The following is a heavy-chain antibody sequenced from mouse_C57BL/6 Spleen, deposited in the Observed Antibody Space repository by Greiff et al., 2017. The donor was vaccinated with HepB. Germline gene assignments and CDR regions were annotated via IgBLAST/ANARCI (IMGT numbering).Heavy chain of an antibody. CDR2: IHPNSGST. CDR3: ARGLNWDEYYFDY. Sequence: VQLQQSGAELVKPGASVKLSCKASGYTFTSYWMHWVKQRPGQGLEWIGMIHPNSGSTNYNEKFKSKATLTVDKSSSTAYMQLSSLTSEDSAVYYCARGLNWDEYYFDYWGQGTTLTVSS. CDR1: GYTFTSYW. J-gene: IGHJ2*01. D-gene: IGHD4-1*01. V-gene: IGHV1-64*01.